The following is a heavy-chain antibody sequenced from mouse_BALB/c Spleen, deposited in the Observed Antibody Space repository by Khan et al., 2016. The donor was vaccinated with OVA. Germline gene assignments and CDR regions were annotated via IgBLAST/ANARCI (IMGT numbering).Heavy chain of an antibody. Sequence: QVRLQQSGPGLVAPSQSLSITCTVSGFSLTNYGVHWLRQPPGKGLEWLGVIWAGGSTNYNSALMSRLSISKDNSKGQVFLKMNRLRTNDTAMYYCATLYGNGPYWGQGTLVTVSA. V-gene: IGHV2-9*02. J-gene: IGHJ3*01. D-gene: IGHD2-1*01. CDR2: IWAGGST. CDR1: GFSLTNYG. CDR3: ATLYGNGPY.